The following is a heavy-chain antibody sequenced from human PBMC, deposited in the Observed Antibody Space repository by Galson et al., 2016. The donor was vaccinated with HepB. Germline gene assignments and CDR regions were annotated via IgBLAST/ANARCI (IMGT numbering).Heavy chain of an antibody. CDR1: GFSFSNYG. CDR3: AKDYCSDTCHLGRWNV. Sequence: SLRLSCAASGFSFSNYGMHWVRQAPGKGLEWVAGVSYGGSKNYYVDSVKGRFTIPRDNSKNTLYLQMNSLRPEDTAIYYCAKDYCSDTCHLGRWNVWGQGTPVTVSS. D-gene: IGHD2-15*01. V-gene: IGHV3-30*18. J-gene: IGHJ6*02. CDR2: VSYGGSKN.